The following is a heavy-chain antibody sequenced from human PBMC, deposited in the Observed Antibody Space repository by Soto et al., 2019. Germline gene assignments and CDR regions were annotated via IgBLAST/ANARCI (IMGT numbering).Heavy chain of an antibody. J-gene: IGHJ3*02. V-gene: IGHV3-21*01. CDR2: ISSSSSYI. Sequence: GGSLRLSCAASGFTFSSYSMNWVRQAPGKGLEWVSSISSSSSYIYYADSVKGRFTISRDNAKNSLYLQMNSLRAEDTAVYYCARALGRYYGSGGAFDIWGQGTMGTVSS. CDR3: ARALGRYYGSGGAFDI. CDR1: GFTFSSYS. D-gene: IGHD3-10*01.